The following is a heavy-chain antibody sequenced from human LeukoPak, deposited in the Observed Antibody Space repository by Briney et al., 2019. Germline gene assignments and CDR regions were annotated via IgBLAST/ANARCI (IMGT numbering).Heavy chain of an antibody. D-gene: IGHD6-13*01. CDR3: ARDSDSSILGGYYYGMDV. CDR2: IDTAGDT. V-gene: IGHV3-13*01. CDR1: GFTFSSYD. J-gene: IGHJ6*02. Sequence: GGSLRLSCAASGFTFSSYDMHWVRHVTGKGLEWVSAIDTAGDTYYAGSVKGRFTISRENAKNSLYLQMNSLRAGDTAMYYCARDSDSSILGGYYYGMDVWGQGTTVTVSS.